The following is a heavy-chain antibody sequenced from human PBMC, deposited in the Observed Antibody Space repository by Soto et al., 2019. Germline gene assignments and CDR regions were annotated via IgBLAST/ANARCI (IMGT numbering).Heavy chain of an antibody. D-gene: IGHD2-15*01. CDR1: GFTFSSYG. Sequence: QVQLVESGGGVVQPGRSLRLSCAASGFTFSSYGMHWVRQAPGKGLEWVAVISYDGSNKYYADSVKGRFTISRDNSKNTLYLQMNSLRAEDTAVYYCAKDRRPIVVVVAATPGYYGMDVWGQGTTVTVSS. V-gene: IGHV3-30*18. J-gene: IGHJ6*02. CDR3: AKDRRPIVVVVAATPGYYGMDV. CDR2: ISYDGSNK.